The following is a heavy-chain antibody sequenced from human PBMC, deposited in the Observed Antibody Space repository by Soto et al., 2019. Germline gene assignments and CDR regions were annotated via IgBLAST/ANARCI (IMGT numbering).Heavy chain of an antibody. CDR1: GGSISRGGYY. V-gene: IGHV4-31*02. Sequence: AESRPLKGSVSGGSISRGGYYWSWIRQHPGKGLEWIGYIYYSGSTYYNPSLKSRVTISVDTSKNQFSLKLSSVTAADTAVYYCARSIDPWGQGTLVTVSS. J-gene: IGHJ5*02. CDR3: ARSIDP. CDR2: IYYSGST.